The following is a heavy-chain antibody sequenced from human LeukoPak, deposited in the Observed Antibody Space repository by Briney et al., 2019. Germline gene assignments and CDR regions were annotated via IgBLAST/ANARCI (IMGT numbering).Heavy chain of an antibody. Sequence: GGSLRLSCAASGFTFSSYAMHWVRQAPGKGLEWVAVIWYDGSNKYYADSVKGRFTISRDNSKNTLYLQMNSLRAEDTAVYYCARDSSSWFNHYYGMDVWGQGTTVTVSS. V-gene: IGHV3-33*08. CDR3: ARDSSSWFNHYYGMDV. D-gene: IGHD6-13*01. J-gene: IGHJ6*02. CDR2: IWYDGSNK. CDR1: GFTFSSYA.